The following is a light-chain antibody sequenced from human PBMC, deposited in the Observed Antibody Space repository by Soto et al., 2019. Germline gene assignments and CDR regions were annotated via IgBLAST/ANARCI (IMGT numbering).Light chain of an antibody. Sequence: QSALTQPRSVSGSPGQSVTISCTGTSSDVGGYDFVSWYQQHPGKAPKLTIYDVTKRPSWVPDRFSGAKSGNSASLTISGLRAEDEADYYCQSYDNSLSVYVFGTGTKVTVL. CDR2: DVT. CDR3: QSYDNSLSVYV. CDR1: SSDVGGYDF. J-gene: IGLJ1*01. V-gene: IGLV2-11*01.